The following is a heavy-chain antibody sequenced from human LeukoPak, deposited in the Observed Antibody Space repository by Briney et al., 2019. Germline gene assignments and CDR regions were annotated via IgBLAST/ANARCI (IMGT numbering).Heavy chain of an antibody. CDR3: ARYDGYDSCFDY. Sequence: GGSLRLSCAASGFTFSSYGMHWVRQAPGKGLEWVAVIWYDGSNKYYADSVKGRFTNSRDNSKNTLYLQMNSLRAEDTAVYYCARYDGYDSCFDYWGQGTLVTVSS. J-gene: IGHJ4*02. V-gene: IGHV3-33*01. D-gene: IGHD5-12*01. CDR1: GFTFSSYG. CDR2: IWYDGSNK.